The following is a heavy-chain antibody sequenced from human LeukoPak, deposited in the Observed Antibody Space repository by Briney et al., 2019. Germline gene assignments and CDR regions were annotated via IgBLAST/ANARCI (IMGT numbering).Heavy chain of an antibody. CDR2: ISAYNGNT. CDR1: GYTFTSYG. V-gene: IGHV1-18*01. D-gene: IGHD3-3*01. CDR3: ARVNRLWSGQTMDGMDV. J-gene: IGHJ6*02. Sequence: ASVKVSCKASGYTFTSYGISWVRQAPGQGLEWMGWISAYNGNTNYAQKLQGRVTTATDTSTSTAYMELRSLRSDDTAVYYCARVNRLWSGQTMDGMDVWGQGTTVTVSS.